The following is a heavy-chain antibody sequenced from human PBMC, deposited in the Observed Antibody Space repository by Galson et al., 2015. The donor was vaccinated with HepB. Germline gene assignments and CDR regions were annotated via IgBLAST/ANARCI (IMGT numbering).Heavy chain of an antibody. Sequence: SVKVSCKASGYTFTAYYIHWVRQAPGQGLEWMGRINPNSRGTNSAQKFQGRVTMTRDTTTSTAYMELSSLRSDDTAVYYCARAPRGGPDYWGQGTLVTVSS. CDR3: ARAPRGGPDY. CDR1: GYTFTAYY. V-gene: IGHV1-2*06. D-gene: IGHD3-10*01. J-gene: IGHJ4*02. CDR2: INPNSRGT.